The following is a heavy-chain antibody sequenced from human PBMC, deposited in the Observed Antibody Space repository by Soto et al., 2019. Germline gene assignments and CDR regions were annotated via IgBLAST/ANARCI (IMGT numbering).Heavy chain of an antibody. CDR3: ARHTPGYKLF. Sequence: GGTLRLSCVASGSTFNTYELNWVRQAPGKGMEWVSYISEGGGTIHYADSVKGRFNSSRDNAKTSLYLQMNSLRAEDTAVYYCARHTPGYKLFWGPAPLLTLSS. J-gene: IGHJ1*01. V-gene: IGHV3-48*03. CDR2: ISEGGGTI. D-gene: IGHD5-12*01. CDR1: GSTFNTYE.